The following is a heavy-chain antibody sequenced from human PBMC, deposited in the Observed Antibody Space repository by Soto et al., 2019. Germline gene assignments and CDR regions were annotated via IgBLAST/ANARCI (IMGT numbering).Heavy chain of an antibody. V-gene: IGHV1-69*06. CDR2: IIPIFGTA. D-gene: IGHD3-22*01. J-gene: IGHJ3*02. Sequence: GASVKVSCKASGGTFSSYAISWVRQAPGQGLEWMGGIIPIFGTANYAQKFQGRVTITADKSTSTAYMELSSLRSEDTAVYYCARSPMWSIGSRKAFDIWGQGTMVTVSS. CDR1: GGTFSSYA. CDR3: ARSPMWSIGSRKAFDI.